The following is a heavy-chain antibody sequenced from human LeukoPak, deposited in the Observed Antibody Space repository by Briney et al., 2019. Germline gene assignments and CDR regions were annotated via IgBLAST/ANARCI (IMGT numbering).Heavy chain of an antibody. CDR3: TRRFGVNSWWFDP. V-gene: IGHV3-73*01. J-gene: IGHJ5*02. CDR1: GITFSGSA. CDR2: IRRNRDNYAT. Sequence: GGSLKLSCEASGITFSGSAMHWVRQASGKGLEWVGRIRRNRDNYATAYAASVKGRFTISRDDLKNTAYLQMNSLKTEDTAVYYCTRRFGVNSWWFDPWGQGTLVTVPS. D-gene: IGHD4-23*01.